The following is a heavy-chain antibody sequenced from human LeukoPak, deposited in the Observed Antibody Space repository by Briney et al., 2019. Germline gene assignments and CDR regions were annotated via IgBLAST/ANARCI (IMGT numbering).Heavy chain of an antibody. CDR3: AKDQDFWSGYPGSADY. J-gene: IGHJ4*02. CDR1: GFTFSSYG. Sequence: PGGSLRLSCAASGFTFSSYGMHWVRQAPGKGLEGVAVIWYDGSNKYYADSVKGRFTISRDNSKNTLYLQMNSLRAEDTAVYYCAKDQDFWSGYPGSADYWGQGTLVTVSS. D-gene: IGHD3-3*01. CDR2: IWYDGSNK. V-gene: IGHV3-33*06.